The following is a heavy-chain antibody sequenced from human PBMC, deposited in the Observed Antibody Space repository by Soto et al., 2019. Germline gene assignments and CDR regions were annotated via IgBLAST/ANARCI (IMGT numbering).Heavy chain of an antibody. CDR3: ARECDYFDY. CDR2: ISSSSSTI. V-gene: IGHV3-48*01. J-gene: IGHJ4*02. Sequence: EVQLVESGGGLVQPGGSLRLSCAASGFTFSSYSMNWVRQAPGKGLEWVSYISSSSSTIYYADSVRGRFTISRDNAKNSLYLQMNSLGAADTAVYYCARECDYFDYWGQGTLVTVSS. CDR1: GFTFSSYS.